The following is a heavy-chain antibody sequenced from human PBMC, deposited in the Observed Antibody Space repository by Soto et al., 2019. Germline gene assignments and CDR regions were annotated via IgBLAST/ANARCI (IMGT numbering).Heavy chain of an antibody. V-gene: IGHV3-48*01. CDR2: ISSSSSTI. CDR1: GFTFSSYS. D-gene: IGHD3-3*01. CDR3: ARVAYDFWSGYSVYYYYYMDV. Sequence: VQLVESGGGLVQPGGSLRLSCAASGFTFSSYSMNWVRQAPGKGLEWVSYISSSSSTIYYADSVKGRFTISRDNAKNSLYLQMNSLRAEDTAVYYCARVAYDFWSGYSVYYYYYMDVWGKGTTVTVSS. J-gene: IGHJ6*03.